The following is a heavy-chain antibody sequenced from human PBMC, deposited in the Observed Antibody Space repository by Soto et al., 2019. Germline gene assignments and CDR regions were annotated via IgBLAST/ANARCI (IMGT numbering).Heavy chain of an antibody. CDR2: ISSGSSYI. D-gene: IGHD6-6*01. V-gene: IGHV3-21*01. J-gene: IGHJ4*02. Sequence: GWSLRLSCAASVFTFSGCSMNWVRQAPGKGLEWVSSISSGSSYIYYADSVKGRFTISRDNAKNSLFLQMNSLRAEDTAVYYCASGPFGSIAARRDYWGQGTLVTVSS. CDR1: VFTFSGCS. CDR3: ASGPFGSIAARRDY.